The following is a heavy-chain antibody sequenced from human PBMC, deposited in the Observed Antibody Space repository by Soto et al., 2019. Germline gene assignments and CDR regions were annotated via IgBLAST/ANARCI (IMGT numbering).Heavy chain of an antibody. D-gene: IGHD3-3*01. CDR2: ISGSGGST. CDR3: AKDQGGYYDFWSGYYGASPYYGMDV. V-gene: IGHV3-23*01. J-gene: IGHJ6*02. CDR1: GFTFSSYA. Sequence: PGGSLRRSCAASGFTFSSYAMSWVRQAPGKGLEWVSAISGSGGSTYYADSVKGRFTISRDNSKNTLYLQMNSLRAEDTAVYYCAKDQGGYYDFWSGYYGASPYYGMDVWGQGTTVTVSS.